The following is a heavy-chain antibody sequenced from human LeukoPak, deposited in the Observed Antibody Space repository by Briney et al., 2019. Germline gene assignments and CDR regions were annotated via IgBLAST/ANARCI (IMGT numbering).Heavy chain of an antibody. Sequence: SQTLSLTCAISGDSVSSNSAAWNWIRQSPSRGLEWLGRTYYRSKWYNEYAVSVKSRITINPDTSKNLFSLQLTSVPPEDTAVYYCAKAVAGHNWFDPWGQGILVTVSS. J-gene: IGHJ5*02. D-gene: IGHD6-19*01. V-gene: IGHV6-1*01. CDR1: GDSVSSNSAA. CDR3: AKAVAGHNWFDP. CDR2: TYYRSKWYN.